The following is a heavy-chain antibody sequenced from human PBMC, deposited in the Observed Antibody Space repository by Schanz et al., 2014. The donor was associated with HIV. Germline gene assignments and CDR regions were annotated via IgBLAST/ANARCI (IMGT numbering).Heavy chain of an antibody. V-gene: IGHV3-23*04. CDR1: GFSFSDSA. D-gene: IGHD3-3*01. CDR2: VSGSDGNT. Sequence: EVQLVESGGGLVQTGGSLKLSCAASGFSFSDSALHWVRQASGKGLEWVSTVSGSDGNTFYADSVKGRFTISRDNSKTTLYLQMSSLRAEDTAVYYCARGECDFWSGYCPHFHYFDLDVWGPGTSVTVSS. J-gene: IGHJ6*02. CDR3: ARGECDFWSGYCPHFHYFDLDV.